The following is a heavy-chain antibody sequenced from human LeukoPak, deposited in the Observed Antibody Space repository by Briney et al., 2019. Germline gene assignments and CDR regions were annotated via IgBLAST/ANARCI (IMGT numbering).Heavy chain of an antibody. CDR2: IGAGGTT. CDR3: AKRGSKSGSHQGGFEY. J-gene: IGHJ4*02. Sequence: GGSLRLSCAASGFTFSTYPVSWVRQVPGKGLEWVSAIGAGGTTYYADSVKGRFTISRDNSKNTLYMQMTSLRAEDTAVYYCAKRGSKSGSHQGGFEYWAQGTLVTVSS. D-gene: IGHD3-3*01. CDR1: GFTFSTYP. V-gene: IGHV3-23*01.